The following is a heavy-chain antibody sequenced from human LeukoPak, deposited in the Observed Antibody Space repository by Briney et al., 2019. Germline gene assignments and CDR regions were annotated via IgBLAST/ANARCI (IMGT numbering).Heavy chain of an antibody. J-gene: IGHJ4*02. Sequence: ASVKVSCKASGYTFTGYYMHWVRQAPGQGLEWMGMFNPSGRPRYAQKFQGRVTMNRDTSTSTVSMELSSLRSDDTAVYYCARTVYDILSGLDYWGQGTLVTVSS. CDR2: FNPSGRP. CDR1: GYTFTGYY. CDR3: ARTVYDILSGLDY. D-gene: IGHD3-9*01. V-gene: IGHV1-46*01.